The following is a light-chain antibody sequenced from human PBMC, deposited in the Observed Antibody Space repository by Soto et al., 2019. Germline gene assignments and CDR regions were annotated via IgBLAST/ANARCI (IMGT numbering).Light chain of an antibody. CDR3: CSYAGRYSYV. J-gene: IGLJ1*01. CDR2: DVN. Sequence: QSALTQPRSVSGSPGQSVTISCTGTSSDIGGYNYVSWYQQNPGKAPKVMIYDVNKRPSGVPDRFSGSKSGNTASLTISGLQAEDEADYYCCSYAGRYSYVFGTGTKLTDL. CDR1: SSDIGGYNY. V-gene: IGLV2-11*01.